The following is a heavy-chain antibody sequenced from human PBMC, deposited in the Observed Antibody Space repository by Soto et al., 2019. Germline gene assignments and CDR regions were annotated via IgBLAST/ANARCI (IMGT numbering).Heavy chain of an antibody. J-gene: IGHJ2*01. Sequence: EMQLVESGGGLVQPGRSLRLSCAASGFTFDDFAMHWVRQAPGKGLEWVSGINWNSGDKDYADSVRGRFTISRDNAKNALYLQMNSLRAEDAALYYCVKDIGASGAYWYFDLWGRGTLVTVSS. CDR2: INWNSGDK. CDR3: VKDIGASGAYWYFDL. D-gene: IGHD2-8*02. CDR1: GFTFDDFA. V-gene: IGHV3-9*01.